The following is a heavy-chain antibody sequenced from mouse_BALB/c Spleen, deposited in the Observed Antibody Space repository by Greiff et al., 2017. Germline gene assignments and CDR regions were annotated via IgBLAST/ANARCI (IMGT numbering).Heavy chain of an antibody. CDR2: IWAGGST. J-gene: IGHJ3*01. CDR3: ARSDYYGSSYEFAY. V-gene: IGHV2-9*02. CDR1: GFSLTSYG. D-gene: IGHD1-1*01. Sequence: VQLQESGPGLVAPSQSLSITCTVSGFSLTSYGVHWVRQPPGKGLEWLGVIWAGGSTNYNSALMSRLSISKDNSKSQVFLKMNSLQTDDTAMYYCARSDYYGSSYEFAYWGQGTLVTVSA.